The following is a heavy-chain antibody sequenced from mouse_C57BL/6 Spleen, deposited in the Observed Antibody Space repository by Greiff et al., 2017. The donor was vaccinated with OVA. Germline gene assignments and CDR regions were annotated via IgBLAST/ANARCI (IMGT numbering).Heavy chain of an antibody. CDR2: IDPSDSET. Sequence: VQLQQPGAELVRPGSSVKLSCKASGYTFTSYWMHWVKQRPIQGLEWIGNIDPSDSETHYNQKFKDKATLTVDKSSSTAYMQLSSLTSEDSAVYYYARERVNYDYDYYAMGYWGQGTSVTVAS. J-gene: IGHJ4*01. CDR1: GYTFTSYW. V-gene: IGHV1-52*01. CDR3: ARERVNYDYDYYAMGY. D-gene: IGHD2-4*01.